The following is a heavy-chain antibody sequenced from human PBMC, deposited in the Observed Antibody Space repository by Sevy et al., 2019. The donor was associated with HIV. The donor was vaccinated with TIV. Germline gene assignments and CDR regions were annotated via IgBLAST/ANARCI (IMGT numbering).Heavy chain of an antibody. CDR1: GFTFSSYW. CDR2: IKQDGSEK. V-gene: IGHV3-7*01. J-gene: IGHJ6*02. CDR3: ARSLPYCTNGVCSDPYYYYGIDV. Sequence: GGSLRLSCAASGFTFSSYWMSWVRQAPGKGLEWVANIKQDGSEKYYVDSVKGRFTISRDNAKNSLYLQMNSLRAEDTAVYYCARSLPYCTNGVCSDPYYYYGIDVGGQGTTVTVSS. D-gene: IGHD2-8*01.